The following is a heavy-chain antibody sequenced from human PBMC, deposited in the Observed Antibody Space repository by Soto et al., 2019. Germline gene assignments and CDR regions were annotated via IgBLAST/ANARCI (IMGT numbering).Heavy chain of an antibody. Sequence: CKASGYTFTSYAMHWVRQAPGQRLEWMGWINAGNGNTKYSQKFQGRVTITRDTSASTAYMELSSLRTEDTAVYYCAKGREVVVASTSCFDPWGQGTLVTVSS. CDR3: AKGREVVVASTSCFDP. CDR1: GYTFTSYA. J-gene: IGHJ5*02. V-gene: IGHV1-3*01. D-gene: IGHD2-15*01. CDR2: INAGNGNT.